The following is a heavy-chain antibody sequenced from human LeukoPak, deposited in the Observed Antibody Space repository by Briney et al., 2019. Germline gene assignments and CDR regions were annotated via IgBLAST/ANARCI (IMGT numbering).Heavy chain of an antibody. V-gene: IGHV4-61*01. D-gene: IGHD1-26*01. CDR1: GGSVSSGSYY. CDR2: IYYSGST. CDR3: ARDRVRGSSNPYFDY. J-gene: IGHJ4*02. Sequence: SETLSLTCTVSGGSVSSGSYYWSWIRQPPGKGLEWIGYIYYSGSTNYNPSLKSRVTISIDTSENQFSLKLSSVTAADTAVYYCARDRVRGSSNPYFDYWGQGTLVTVSS.